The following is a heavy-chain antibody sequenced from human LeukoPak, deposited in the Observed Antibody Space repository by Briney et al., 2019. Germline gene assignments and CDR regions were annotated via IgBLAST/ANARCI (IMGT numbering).Heavy chain of an antibody. J-gene: IGHJ4*02. Sequence: GESLKISCKGSGYRFTSYWIGWVRQMPGKGLEWMGVIYPGDSDTRYSPSFQGQVTISADKSISTAYLQWSSLKASDTAIYYCARHLEVRGVIDFWGQGTLVTVPS. CDR1: GYRFTSYW. CDR2: IYPGDSDT. V-gene: IGHV5-51*01. CDR3: ARHLEVRGVIDF. D-gene: IGHD3-10*01.